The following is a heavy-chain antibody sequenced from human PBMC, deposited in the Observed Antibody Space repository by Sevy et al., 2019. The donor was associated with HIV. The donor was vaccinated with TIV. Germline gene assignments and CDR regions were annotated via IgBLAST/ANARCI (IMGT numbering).Heavy chain of an antibody. D-gene: IGHD2-2*02. CDR2: IYPGDSDA. J-gene: IGHJ3*02. CDR3: ARLIKDCSGDTCYTRHGFDI. V-gene: IGHV5-51*01. CDR1: GDIFPTYW. Sequence: GESLKISCRGSGDIFPTYWIGWVRQKPGKGLEWMGIIYPGDSDAKYSPSFQGQVIISVDKSISTAYLQWGSLKASETAIYYCARLIKDCSGDTCYTRHGFDIWGQGTMVTVSS.